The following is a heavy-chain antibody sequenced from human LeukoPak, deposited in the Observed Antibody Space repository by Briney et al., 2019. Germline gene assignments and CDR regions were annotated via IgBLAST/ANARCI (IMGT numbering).Heavy chain of an antibody. D-gene: IGHD6-13*01. CDR1: GFTFSSYA. CDR3: VRDPSGMDAFDI. Sequence: PWGSLRLSCAASGFTFSSYAMSWVRQAPGKGLEWVSDISGSGGSTYYADSAKGRFTISRDNSKNTLYLQMNSVRVEDTAVYYCVRDPSGMDAFDIWGQGTVVTVSS. CDR2: ISGSGGST. J-gene: IGHJ3*02. V-gene: IGHV3-23*01.